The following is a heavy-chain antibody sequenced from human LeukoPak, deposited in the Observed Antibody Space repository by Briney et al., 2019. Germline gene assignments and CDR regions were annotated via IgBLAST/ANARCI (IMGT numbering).Heavy chain of an antibody. V-gene: IGHV3-30-3*01. CDR3: AKDRATVVTFAFDI. Sequence: GRSLRLSCAASGFTFSSYAMHWVRQAPGKGLEWVAVISYDGSNKYYADSVKGRFTISRDNSKNTLYLQMNSLRAEDTAVYYCAKDRATVVTFAFDIWGQGTMVTVSS. J-gene: IGHJ3*02. CDR2: ISYDGSNK. D-gene: IGHD4-23*01. CDR1: GFTFSSYA.